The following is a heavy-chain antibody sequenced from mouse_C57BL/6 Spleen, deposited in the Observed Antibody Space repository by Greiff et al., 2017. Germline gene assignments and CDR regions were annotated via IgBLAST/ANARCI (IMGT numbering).Heavy chain of an antibody. Sequence: VQLQQPGAELVKPGASVTMSCKASGYTFTSYWITWVKQRPGQGLEWIGDIYPGSGSTNYNEKFKSKATLTVDTSSSTAYMQLSSLTSEDSAVYYCARRSYGNLYYAMDYWGQGTSVTVSS. CDR1: GYTFTSYW. D-gene: IGHD2-1*01. CDR3: ARRSYGNLYYAMDY. J-gene: IGHJ4*01. CDR2: IYPGSGST. V-gene: IGHV1-55*01.